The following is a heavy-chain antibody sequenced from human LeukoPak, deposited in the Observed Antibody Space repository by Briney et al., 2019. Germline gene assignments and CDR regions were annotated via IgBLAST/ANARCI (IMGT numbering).Heavy chain of an antibody. CDR3: ARGRGVHDSHTYDYFDY. D-gene: IGHD3-22*01. CDR2: ISPAGGST. V-gene: IGHV1-46*01. Sequence: ASVKVSCKASGYTFTSYYIHWVRQALGQGLEWMGIISPAGGSTTYAQKFQGSRLTLTRDTSTSTVYMELSSLRSEDTAVYYCARGRGVHDSHTYDYFDYWGQGSLVTVSS. J-gene: IGHJ4*02. CDR1: GYTFTSYY.